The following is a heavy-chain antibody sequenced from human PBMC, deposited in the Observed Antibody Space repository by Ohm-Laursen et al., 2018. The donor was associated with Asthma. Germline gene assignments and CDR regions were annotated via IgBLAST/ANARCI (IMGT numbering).Heavy chain of an antibody. CDR2: IMSKTHGEAT. J-gene: IGHJ4*02. Sequence: SLRLSCSAFGFTFSNAWMNWVRQTPGKGLEWVGRIMSKTHGEATAYAEPVKGRFTISRDDSKSTVYLQMNSLKTEDTAVYYCTTAVDYTGSGSVAFWGQGTLVTVSS. CDR3: TTAVDYTGSGSVAF. D-gene: IGHD3-10*01. V-gene: IGHV3-15*01. CDR1: GFTFSNAW.